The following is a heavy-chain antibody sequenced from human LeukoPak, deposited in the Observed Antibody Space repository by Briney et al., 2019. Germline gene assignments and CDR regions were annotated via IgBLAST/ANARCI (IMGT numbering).Heavy chain of an antibody. J-gene: IGHJ5*02. CDR1: GSSISSYY. V-gene: IGHV4-59*01. Sequence: PSETLSLTCTVSGSSISSYYWSWIRQPPGKGLEWIGYIYYSGSTNYNPSLKSRVTISVDTSKNQFSLKLSSVTAADTAVYYCARGGQLLWFGEDNWFDPWGQGTLVTVSS. D-gene: IGHD3-10*01. CDR3: ARGGQLLWFGEDNWFDP. CDR2: IYYSGST.